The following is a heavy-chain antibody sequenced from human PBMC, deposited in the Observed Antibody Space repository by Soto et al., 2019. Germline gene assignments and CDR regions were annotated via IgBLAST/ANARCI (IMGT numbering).Heavy chain of an antibody. Sequence: QVQLVESGGGVVQPGRSLRLSCAASGFTFSSYGMHWVRQAPGKWLEWVAVISYDGSNKYYADSVKGRFTISRDNSKTTLYLQMNSLRAEDTAVYYCAKDGAAAWIGVDYWGQGTLVTVSS. V-gene: IGHV3-30*18. CDR3: AKDGAAAWIGVDY. J-gene: IGHJ4*02. CDR2: ISYDGSNK. CDR1: GFTFSSYG. D-gene: IGHD6-13*01.